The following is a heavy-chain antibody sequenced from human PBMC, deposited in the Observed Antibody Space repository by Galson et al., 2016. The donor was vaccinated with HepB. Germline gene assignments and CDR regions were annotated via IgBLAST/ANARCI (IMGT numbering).Heavy chain of an antibody. CDR2: IKRDGSQI. CDR3: ARDDYIVGKTGHWFFEL. J-gene: IGHJ2*01. V-gene: IGHV3-7*01. D-gene: IGHD1-26*01. Sequence: SLRLSCAASGFSFGDYWMTWVRQAPGKGLEWVATIKRDGSQIFYLDSVKDRFAISRDNAKNSLYLHMNIVEAEDTSIYYCARDDYIVGKTGHWFFELWGRGTLVTVSS. CDR1: GFSFGDYW.